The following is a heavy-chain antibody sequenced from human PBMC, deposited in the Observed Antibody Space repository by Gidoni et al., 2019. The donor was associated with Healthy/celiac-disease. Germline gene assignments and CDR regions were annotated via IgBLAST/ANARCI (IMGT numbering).Heavy chain of an antibody. J-gene: IGHJ4*02. CDR2: ISSSSSYI. Sequence: EVQLVESGGGLVKPGGSLRPSCAASAFTFSSYSMNWVRPAPGKGLEWVSSISSSSSYIYYADSVKGRFTISRDNAKNSLYLQMNSLRAEDTAVYYCARVIYSSSRAYYFDYWGQGTLVTVSS. CDR1: AFTFSSYS. V-gene: IGHV3-21*01. CDR3: ARVIYSSSRAYYFDY. D-gene: IGHD6-6*01.